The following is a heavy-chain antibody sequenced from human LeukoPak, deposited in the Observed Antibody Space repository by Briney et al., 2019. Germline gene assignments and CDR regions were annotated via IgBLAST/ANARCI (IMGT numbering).Heavy chain of an antibody. V-gene: IGHV3-15*01. CDR1: GYTFTNAY. J-gene: IGHJ4*02. D-gene: IGHD6-13*01. CDR3: TTDAGYSSRWYNY. CDR2: IKSKVDGGTT. Sequence: GGSLRLSCAGSGYTFTNAYMTWVHQAPGKGLEWVGRIKSKVDGGTTDYAAPVKGRFSISRDDSTNTVYLQMNSLRTEDTAVYYCTTDAGYSSRWYNYWGQGTLVTVAS.